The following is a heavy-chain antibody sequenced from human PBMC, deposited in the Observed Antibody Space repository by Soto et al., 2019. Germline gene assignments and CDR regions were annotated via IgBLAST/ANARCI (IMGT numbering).Heavy chain of an antibody. CDR3: TRHLHSGSDSHY. V-gene: IGHV3-73*02. D-gene: IGHD2-21*02. Sequence: EVQLVESGGGLVQPGGSLKLSCAASGFTFSGSAMHWVRQASGKGLEWVGRIRSKANSYATAYAASVKGRFTIARDDSKNTAYLQMNSLKTGDTAVYYCTRHLHSGSDSHYWGQGTLVTVSS. J-gene: IGHJ4*02. CDR1: GFTFSGSA. CDR2: IRSKANSYAT.